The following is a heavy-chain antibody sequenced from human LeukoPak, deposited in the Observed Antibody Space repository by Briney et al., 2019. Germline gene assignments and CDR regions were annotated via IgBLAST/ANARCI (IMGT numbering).Heavy chain of an antibody. Sequence: GGLRLSCAASGFTFSSYAMSWVRQAPGEGLEWVSAISGSGGSTYYADSVKGRFTISRDNSKNTLYLQMNSLRAEDTAVYYCAKQTVAGNQHWGQGTLVTVSS. CDR3: AKQTVAGNQH. CDR1: GFTFSSYA. J-gene: IGHJ1*01. D-gene: IGHD6-19*01. CDR2: ISGSGGST. V-gene: IGHV3-23*01.